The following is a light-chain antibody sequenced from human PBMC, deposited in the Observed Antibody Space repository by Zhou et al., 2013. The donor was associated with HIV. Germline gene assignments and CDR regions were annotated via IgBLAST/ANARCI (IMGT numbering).Light chain of an antibody. CDR3: QQYQSSSRT. CDR2: KAS. Sequence: DIQMTQSPSTLSASVGDRVTITCRASQSISSWLAWYQQKPGKAPKLLIYKASSLESGVPSRFSGSGSGTEFSLTISSLQPDDVGTYYCQQYQSSSRTFGQGTEGGN. J-gene: IGKJ1*01. V-gene: IGKV1-5*03. CDR1: QSISSW.